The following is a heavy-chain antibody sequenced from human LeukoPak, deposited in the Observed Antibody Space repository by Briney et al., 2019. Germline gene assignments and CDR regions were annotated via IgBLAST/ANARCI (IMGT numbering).Heavy chain of an antibody. J-gene: IGHJ4*02. V-gene: IGHV4-4*09. Sequence: TETQCLICKVPGGSKNSKSWSWLRQQQRKGLEWIGYIYTSGSTNYNPSLKSRVTISVDTSKNQFSLKLSSVTAADTAVYYCARFRRVKYYFDYWGQGTLVTVSS. CDR1: GGSKNSKS. CDR3: ARFRRVKYYFDY. CDR2: IYTSGST.